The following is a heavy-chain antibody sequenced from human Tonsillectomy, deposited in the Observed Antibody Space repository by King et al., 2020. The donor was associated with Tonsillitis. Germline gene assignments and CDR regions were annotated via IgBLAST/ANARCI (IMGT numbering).Heavy chain of an antibody. V-gene: IGHV3-9*01. Sequence: VQLVESGGGLVQPGRSLRLSCAASGFTFDDYAMHWVRQVPGRGLEWVSGVNLNSGTTGYADSVKGRFTISSDNAKNSLYLQMNSLRPEDTALYYCTKGRGFDYGTKSFDYWGRGTLVTVSS. CDR2: VNLNSGTT. J-gene: IGHJ4*02. CDR1: GFTFDDYA. CDR3: TKGRGFDYGTKSFDY. D-gene: IGHD4-17*01.